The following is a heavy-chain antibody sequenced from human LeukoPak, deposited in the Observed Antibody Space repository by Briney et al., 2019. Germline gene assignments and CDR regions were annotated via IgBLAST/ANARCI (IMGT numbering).Heavy chain of an antibody. V-gene: IGHV4-34*01. J-gene: IGHJ6*03. CDR2: IYHSGST. D-gene: IGHD2-15*01. CDR1: GGSFSGYY. CDR3: ARGYCSGGSCYSYYYYNYMDV. Sequence: SETLSPTCAVYGGSFSGYYWGWIRQPPGKGLEWIGSIYHSGSTYYNPSLKSRVTISVDTSKNQFSLKLSSVTAADTAVYYCARGYCSGGSCYSYYYYNYMDVWGKGTTVTVSS.